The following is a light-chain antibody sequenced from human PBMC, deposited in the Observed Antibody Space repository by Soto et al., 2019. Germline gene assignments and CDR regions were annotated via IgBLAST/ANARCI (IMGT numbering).Light chain of an antibody. Sequence: DIQMTQSPSSLSASVGDRVTITCRASQGIRNDLGWYQQKPGKAPKRLIYAASSLQSGVPSRFRVTGFETSFTLTNRSLQPEYFATYYFLQHNTCPLTFGGGTKVEI. CDR1: QGIRND. CDR3: LQHNTCPLT. CDR2: AAS. V-gene: IGKV1-17*01. J-gene: IGKJ4*01.